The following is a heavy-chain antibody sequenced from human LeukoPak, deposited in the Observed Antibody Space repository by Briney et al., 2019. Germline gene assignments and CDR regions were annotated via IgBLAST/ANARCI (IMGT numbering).Heavy chain of an antibody. CDR3: ARARRTYQLLLSWFDP. CDR2: IIPILGIA. J-gene: IGHJ5*02. D-gene: IGHD2-2*01. Sequence: GASVKVSCKASGGTVSSYTISWVRQAPGQGLEWMGRIIPILGIANYAQKFQGRVTITADKSTSTAYMELSSLRSEDTAVYYCARARRTYQLLLSWFDPWGQGTLVTVSS. V-gene: IGHV1-69*02. CDR1: GGTVSSYT.